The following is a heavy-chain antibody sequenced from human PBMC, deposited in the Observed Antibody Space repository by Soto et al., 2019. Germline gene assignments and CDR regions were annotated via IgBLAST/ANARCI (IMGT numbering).Heavy chain of an antibody. CDR1: GYTFTSYD. V-gene: IGHV1-8*01. D-gene: IGHD3-3*01. Sequence: QVQLVQSGAEVKKPGASVKVSCKASGYTFTSYDINWVRQATGQGLEWMGWINPNSGNTGYAQKFEGRVTMTRNTSISTAYMELSSLRSEDTAVYYCARMSGVRFLEWGSGRRYYGMAVWGQGTTVTVSS. CDR3: ARMSGVRFLEWGSGRRYYGMAV. CDR2: INPNSGNT. J-gene: IGHJ6*02.